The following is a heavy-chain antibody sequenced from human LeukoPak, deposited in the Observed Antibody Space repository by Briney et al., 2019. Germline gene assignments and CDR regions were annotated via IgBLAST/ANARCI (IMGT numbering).Heavy chain of an antibody. CDR3: AKIEYSSSGGDY. J-gene: IGHJ4*02. V-gene: IGHV3-23*01. D-gene: IGHD6-6*01. CDR2: ISGSSGST. Sequence: PGGSLRLSCSASGFAFSSYGMNWVRQAPGKGLEWVSAISGSSGSTYYADSVKGRFTISRDNSKNTLYLQMNSLRAEDTAIYYCAKIEYSSSGGDYWGQGTLVTVSS. CDR1: GFAFSSYG.